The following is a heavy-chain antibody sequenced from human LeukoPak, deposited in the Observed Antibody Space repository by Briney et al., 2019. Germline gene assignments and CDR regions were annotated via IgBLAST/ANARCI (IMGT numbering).Heavy chain of an antibody. CDR3: ARSIVVVAASDY. V-gene: IGHV3-30-3*01. D-gene: IGHD2-15*01. Sequence: PGGSLRLSCAASGFTFSSYAMHLVHQAPGKRLEMVAVISYDGSNKYYADSVKHRFTTSKNNSKTTLYLQRDSLRAEDTAVYYCARSIVVVAASDYWGEGNLVTVSS. J-gene: IGHJ4*02. CDR2: ISYDGSNK. CDR1: GFTFSSYA.